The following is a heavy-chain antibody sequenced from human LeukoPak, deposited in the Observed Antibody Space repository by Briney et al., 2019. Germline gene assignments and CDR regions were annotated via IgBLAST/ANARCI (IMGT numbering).Heavy chain of an antibody. Sequence: GGSLRLSCAVSGFTFSSYAMSWVRQAPGKGLEWVSAISGSGGNTYYADSVKSRFTISRDNSKNTLYLQMNSLRAEDTAVYYCAKDLGAGGGSVFQYWGQGILVTVPS. D-gene: IGHD3-10*01. V-gene: IGHV3-23*01. CDR3: AKDLGAGGGSVFQY. CDR2: ISGSGGNT. CDR1: GFTFSSYA. J-gene: IGHJ4*02.